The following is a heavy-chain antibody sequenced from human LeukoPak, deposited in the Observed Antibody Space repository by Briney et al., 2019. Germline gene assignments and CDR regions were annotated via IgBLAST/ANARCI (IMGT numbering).Heavy chain of an antibody. CDR1: GFTFSNSA. CDR2: VGISSGNT. CDR3: ARDTKYAFDN. Sequence: PGGSLRLSCAASGFTFSNSAMSWVRQAPGKGLEWISYVGISSGNTKYADSVKGRFTISGDKAKNSLYLQMNSLRVEDTAVYYCARDTKYAFDNWGQGTLVTVSS. D-gene: IGHD2-2*01. V-gene: IGHV3-11*06. J-gene: IGHJ4*02.